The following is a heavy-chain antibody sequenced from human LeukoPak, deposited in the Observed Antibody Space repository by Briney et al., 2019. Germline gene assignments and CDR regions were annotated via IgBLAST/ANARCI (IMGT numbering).Heavy chain of an antibody. CDR1: GFTFSDYY. J-gene: IGHJ6*02. CDR3: ARDTNNGLDV. Sequence: GGSLRLSCAASGFTFSDYYTNWIRQAPGKGLEWVSHISSSGRLMQYADSVKGRFTITRDNAQNFMSLQMNSLKPEDTAVYYCARDTNNGLDVWGRGTTVTVSS. CDR2: ISSSGRLM. V-gene: IGHV3-11*01. D-gene: IGHD1-20*01.